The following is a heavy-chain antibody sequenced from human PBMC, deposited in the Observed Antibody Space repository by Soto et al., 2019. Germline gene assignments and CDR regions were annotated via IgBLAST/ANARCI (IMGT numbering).Heavy chain of an antibody. CDR2: INPNSGGT. J-gene: IGHJ6*04. Sequence: ASVKVSCKASGYTFTGYYMHWVRRAPGQGLEWMGWINPNSGGTNYAQKFQGLVTMTRDTSISTAYMELSRLRSDDTAVYYCARGRGGSGSYYMLDVWGKGTTVTVSS. CDR3: ARGRGGSGSYYMLDV. D-gene: IGHD3-10*01. CDR1: GYTFTGYY. V-gene: IGHV1-2*04.